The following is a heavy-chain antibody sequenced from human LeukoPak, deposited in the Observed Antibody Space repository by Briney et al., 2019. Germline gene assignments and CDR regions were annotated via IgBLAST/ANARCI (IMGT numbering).Heavy chain of an antibody. CDR1: GYTFTSYA. Sequence: ASVKVSCKASGYTFTSYAMNWVRQAPGQGLEWMGWINPNSGGTNYAQKFQGRVTMTRDTSISTAYMELSRLRSDDTAVYYCARDLQTGGMIAFGGVITPGDYWGQGTLVTVSS. CDR3: ARDLQTGGMIAFGGVITPGDY. D-gene: IGHD3-16*02. J-gene: IGHJ4*02. V-gene: IGHV1-2*02. CDR2: INPNSGGT.